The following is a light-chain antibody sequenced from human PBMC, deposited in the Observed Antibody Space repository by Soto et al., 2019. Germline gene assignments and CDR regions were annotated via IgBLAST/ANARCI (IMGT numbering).Light chain of an antibody. CDR2: GAS. J-gene: IGKJ1*01. Sequence: EIVLTQSPGTLSLSPGERATLSCRASQSVSSSYLAWYQQKPGQAPRLLIYGASSRATGITERFSGSGSGTDFTLTISRLEPEDFAVYYCQQYGSSPGTFGQGTKVEIK. CDR1: QSVSSSY. V-gene: IGKV3-20*01. CDR3: QQYGSSPGT.